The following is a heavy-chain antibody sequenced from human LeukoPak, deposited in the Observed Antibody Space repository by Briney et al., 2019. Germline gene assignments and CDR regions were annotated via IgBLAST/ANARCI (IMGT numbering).Heavy chain of an antibody. J-gene: IGHJ4*02. CDR3: AKDSSGYSDY. CDR1: GFTFSSYA. V-gene: IGHV3-23*01. D-gene: IGHD3-22*01. CDR2: ISGSGGST. Sequence: GGSLRLSCAASGFTFSSYAMHWVRQAPGKGPEWVSAISGSGGSTYYADSVKGRFTISRDNSKNTLYLQMNSLRAEDTAVYYCAKDSSGYSDYWGQGTLVTVSS.